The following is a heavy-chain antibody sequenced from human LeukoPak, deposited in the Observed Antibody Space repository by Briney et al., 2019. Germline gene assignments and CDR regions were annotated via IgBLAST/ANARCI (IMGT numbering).Heavy chain of an antibody. CDR2: IKQDGSEK. Sequence: PGGSLRLSCAASGFTFSSCWMSWVRQAPGKGLEWVANIKQDGSEKYYVDSVKGRFTISRDNAKNSLHLQMNSLRAEDTAVYYCARDCRWGQGTLVTVSS. J-gene: IGHJ4*02. CDR3: ARDCR. CDR1: GFTFSSCW. V-gene: IGHV3-7*05.